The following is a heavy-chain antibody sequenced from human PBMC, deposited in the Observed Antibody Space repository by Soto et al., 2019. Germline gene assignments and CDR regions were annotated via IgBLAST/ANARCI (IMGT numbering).Heavy chain of an antibody. V-gene: IGHV1-8*01. J-gene: IGHJ3*01. CDR1: GYSFTTYD. CDR2: MNPSSGNT. Sequence: GASVKVSCKASGYSFTTYDINWVRQATGQGLEWMGWMNPSSGNTGYPQKFQGRLTMTMNTSISTAYMELTNLRSEDTAVYYCARSDFFDFGTLGSFVLWGQGKMVTVSS. CDR3: ARSDFFDFGTLGSFVL. D-gene: IGHD3-3*01.